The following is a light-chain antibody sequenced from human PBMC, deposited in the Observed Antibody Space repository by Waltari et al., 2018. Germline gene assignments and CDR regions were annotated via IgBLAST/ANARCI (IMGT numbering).Light chain of an antibody. CDR2: SNN. V-gene: IGLV1-44*01. CDR1: SSNIGSNT. Sequence: QSVLTQPPSASGTPGQRVTISCSGSSSNIGSNTVNWYQQLPGTAPKLLIYSNNRRPAGGPDRFSGSKSGTSASRAISGLQSEDEADYYCAAWDDSLNGVVFGGGTKLTVL. CDR3: AAWDDSLNGVV. J-gene: IGLJ2*01.